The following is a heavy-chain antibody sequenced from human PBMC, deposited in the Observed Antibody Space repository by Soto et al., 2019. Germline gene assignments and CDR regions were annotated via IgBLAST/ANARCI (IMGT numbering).Heavy chain of an antibody. Sequence: GGSLRLSCAASGFTFSSYAMHWVRQAPGKGLEWVAVISYDGSNKYYADSVKGRFTISRDNSKNTLYLQMNSLRAEDTAVYYCARFEGGSGPYYYGIDVRAQRTTDTGSS. V-gene: IGHV3-30-3*01. CDR3: ARFEGGSGPYYYGIDV. CDR2: ISYDGSNK. CDR1: GFTFSSYA. D-gene: IGHD2-15*01. J-gene: IGHJ6*02.